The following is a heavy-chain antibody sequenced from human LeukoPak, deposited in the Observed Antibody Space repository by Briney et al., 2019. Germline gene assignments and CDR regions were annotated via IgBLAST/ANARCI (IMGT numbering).Heavy chain of an antibody. Sequence: PSETLSLTCTVSGGSISNYYWSWIRQPPGKGLEWIGYIYYTGSTYYNPSLKSRATISLDTSKNQFSLKLSSVTAADTAVYYCTRGYYNYYMDVWGKGTTVTVSS. CDR3: TRGYYNYYMDV. CDR1: GGSISNYY. V-gene: IGHV4-59*01. CDR2: IYYTGST. J-gene: IGHJ6*03.